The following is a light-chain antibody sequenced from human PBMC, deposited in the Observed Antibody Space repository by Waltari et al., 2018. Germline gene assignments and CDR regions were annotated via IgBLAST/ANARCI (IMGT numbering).Light chain of an antibody. Sequence: ELVLTQSPATLSLSPGERATLSCRASQSVSSYLAWYQQKPGQAPRLLIYDASNRATGIPARFSGSGSGTDFTLTISSLEPEDFAVYYCQQRSNWPPVHTFGQGTKLEIK. CDR3: QQRSNWPPVHT. V-gene: IGKV3-11*01. J-gene: IGKJ2*01. CDR2: DAS. CDR1: QSVSSY.